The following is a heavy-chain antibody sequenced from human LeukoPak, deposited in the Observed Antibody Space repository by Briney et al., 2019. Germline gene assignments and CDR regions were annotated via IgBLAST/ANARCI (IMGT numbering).Heavy chain of an antibody. CDR2: INHSGST. CDR3: ARGYCTNGVCYPLGDYYYIAV. Sequence: SETLSLTSAVYGGSFSGYYWSWSRQPPGKGLEWIGEINHSGSTNYNPSLKSRVTISVDTSKNQFSLKLSSVTAADTAVYYCARGYCTNGVCYPLGDYYYIAVSGKGTTVTVSS. V-gene: IGHV4-34*01. J-gene: IGHJ6*03. CDR1: GGSFSGYY. D-gene: IGHD2-8*01.